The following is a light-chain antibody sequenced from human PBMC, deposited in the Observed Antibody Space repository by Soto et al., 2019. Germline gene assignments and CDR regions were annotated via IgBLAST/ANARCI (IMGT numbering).Light chain of an antibody. CDR1: QSVSSTY. Sequence: EIVLTQSPGTLSLSPGERATLSCRASQSVSSTYVAWYQQKPGQAPRLLVYGASSRATGTPDRFSGSGSGTDFTLSISRLEPEDFAVYYCQQYGSSLYTLGQGTKLEIK. V-gene: IGKV3-20*01. J-gene: IGKJ2*01. CDR2: GAS. CDR3: QQYGSSLYT.